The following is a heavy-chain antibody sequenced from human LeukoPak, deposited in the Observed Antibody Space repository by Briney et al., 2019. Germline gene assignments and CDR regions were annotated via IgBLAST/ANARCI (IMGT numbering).Heavy chain of an antibody. CDR2: INPSGGST. J-gene: IGHJ3*02. V-gene: IGHV1-46*01. Sequence: GASVTVSCTSSGYTFTIYYMHWVRQARGQGREWMGIINPSGGSTSYAQKFQGRVTMTRDTSTSTVYMELSSLRSEDTAVYYCARGHYYDSSGYSDGPGAFDIWGQGTMVTVSS. D-gene: IGHD3-22*01. CDR3: ARGHYYDSSGYSDGPGAFDI. CDR1: GYTFTIYY.